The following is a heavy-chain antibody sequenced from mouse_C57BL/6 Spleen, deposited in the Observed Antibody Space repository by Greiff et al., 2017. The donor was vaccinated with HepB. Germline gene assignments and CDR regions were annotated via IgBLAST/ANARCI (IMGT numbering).Heavy chain of an antibody. CDR3: ARNRDYDQPHWYFDV. D-gene: IGHD2-4*01. Sequence: VQGVESGPGLVQPSQSLSITCTVSGFSLTSYGVHWVRQSPGKGLEWLGVIWSGGSTDYNAAFISRLSISKDNSKSQVFFKMNSLQADDTAIYYCARNRDYDQPHWYFDVWGTGTTVTVSS. V-gene: IGHV2-2*01. CDR1: GFSLTSYG. CDR2: IWSGGST. J-gene: IGHJ1*03.